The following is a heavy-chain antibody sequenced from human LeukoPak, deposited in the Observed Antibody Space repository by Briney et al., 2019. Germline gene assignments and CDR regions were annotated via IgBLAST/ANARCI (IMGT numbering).Heavy chain of an antibody. CDR3: AMRPNTAMALEY. CDR2: ISWNSGSI. J-gene: IGHJ4*02. V-gene: IGHV3-9*01. CDR1: GFTFSRYA. Sequence: SLRLSCAASGFTFSRYAMSWVRQAPGKGVECVSGISWNSGSIGCADSVKGRFTISRDNAKNSLYLQMNSLRAEDTAVYYCAMRPNTAMALEYWGQGTLVTVAS. D-gene: IGHD5-18*01.